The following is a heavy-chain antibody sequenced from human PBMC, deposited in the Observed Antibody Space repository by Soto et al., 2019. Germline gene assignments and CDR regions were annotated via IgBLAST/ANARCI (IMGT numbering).Heavy chain of an antibody. D-gene: IGHD6-13*01. CDR1: GYTFTIYG. Sequence: QVQLVQSGAEVKKPGASVKVSCKASGYTFTIYGISWVRQAPGQGLEWMGWISAYNGNTNYAQKLQGRITMTTDTSTSTAYRELRSLRSDDTDVYYCARSIAAAVDFDYWGQGTLVTVSS. V-gene: IGHV1-18*01. CDR3: ARSIAAAVDFDY. CDR2: ISAYNGNT. J-gene: IGHJ4*02.